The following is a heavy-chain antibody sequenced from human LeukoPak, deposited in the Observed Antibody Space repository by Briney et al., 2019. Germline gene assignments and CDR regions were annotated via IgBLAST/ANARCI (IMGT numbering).Heavy chain of an antibody. V-gene: IGHV3-30*04. CDR2: ISYDGSNK. J-gene: IGHJ4*02. Sequence: PGGSLRLSCAASGFTFSSYAMHWVRQAPGKGLEWVAVISYDGSNKYYADSVKGRFTISRDNSKNTLYLQMNSLRAEDTAVYYCAKDRWRFDWPRGGFDYWGQGTLVTVSS. D-gene: IGHD3-9*01. CDR3: AKDRWRFDWPRGGFDY. CDR1: GFTFSSYA.